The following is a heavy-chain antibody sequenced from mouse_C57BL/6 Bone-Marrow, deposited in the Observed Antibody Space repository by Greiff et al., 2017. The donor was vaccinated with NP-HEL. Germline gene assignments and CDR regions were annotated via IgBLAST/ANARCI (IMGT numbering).Heavy chain of an antibody. V-gene: IGHV5-6*01. CDR3: ARHYYSNYFDY. D-gene: IGHD2-5*01. CDR2: ISSGGSYT. CDR1: GFTFSSYG. Sequence: EVQRVESGGDLVKPGGSLKLSCAASGFTFSSYGMSWVRQTPDKRLEWVATISSGGSYTYYTDSVKGRFTISRDNAKNTLYLQMSSLKSEDTAMYYCARHYYSNYFDYWGQGTTLTVSS. J-gene: IGHJ2*01.